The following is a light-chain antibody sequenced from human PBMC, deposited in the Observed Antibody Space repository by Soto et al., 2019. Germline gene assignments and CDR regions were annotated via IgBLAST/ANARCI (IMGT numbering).Light chain of an antibody. CDR3: QQSGGSPPYT. CDR2: GAY. J-gene: IGKJ2*01. V-gene: IGKV3-20*01. Sequence: VLTQSPGTLSLSPGERATISCRASQSITRFYLARYQHKPGQAPRLLIYGAYSRATGIPHRFSGSESGTDFTLTISRLEPEDCGVYYCQQSGGSPPYTFGQGTRLEIK. CDR1: QSITRFY.